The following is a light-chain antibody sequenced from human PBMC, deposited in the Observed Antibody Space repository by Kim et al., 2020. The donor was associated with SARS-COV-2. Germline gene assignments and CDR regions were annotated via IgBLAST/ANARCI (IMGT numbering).Light chain of an antibody. J-gene: IGLJ2*01. V-gene: IGLV1-44*01. CDR1: RSDIGSNT. CDR2: SND. Sequence: ELTQPPSVSGTPGQRVTISCSGGRSDIGSNTVNWYQQLPGTSPRLLIYSNDKRPSGVPGRFSGSRSGTSASLAISGLQSDDEADYFCASWDDGLSGPVFGGGTQLTV. CDR3: ASWDDGLSGPV.